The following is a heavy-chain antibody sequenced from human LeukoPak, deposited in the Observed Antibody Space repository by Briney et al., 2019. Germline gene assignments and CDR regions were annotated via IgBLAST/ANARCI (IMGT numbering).Heavy chain of an antibody. CDR2: IWYDGSNK. Sequence: PGGSLRLSCAASGFIFSSYGMHWVRQAPGKGLEWVAVIWYDGSNKYYANSVKGRFTISRDNSKNTLYLQMNSLRAEDTAVYYCAKDERWYYYDSSGPTYYSDYWGQGTLVTVSS. CDR3: AKDERWYYYDSSGPTYYSDY. J-gene: IGHJ4*02. CDR1: GFIFSSYG. D-gene: IGHD3-22*01. V-gene: IGHV3-33*06.